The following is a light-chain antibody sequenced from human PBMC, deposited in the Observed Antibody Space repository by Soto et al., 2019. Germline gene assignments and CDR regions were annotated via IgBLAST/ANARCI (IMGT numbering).Light chain of an antibody. CDR1: QSIGNY. J-gene: IGKJ3*01. CDR2: ATS. Sequence: EVVLTQSPATLSLSPGEGATLSCRASQSIGNYLAWYQQKPGQAPRILIYATSNRETGIPARFSGSGSGTEFTLTISSLEPEDFAVYYCQQRSSWTFTFGPGTKVDIK. CDR3: QQRSSWTFT. V-gene: IGKV3-11*01.